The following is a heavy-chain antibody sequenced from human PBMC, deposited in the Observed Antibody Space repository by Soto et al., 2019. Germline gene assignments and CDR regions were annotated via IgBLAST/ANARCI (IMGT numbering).Heavy chain of an antibody. CDR2: INPNSGGT. V-gene: IGHV1-2*04. J-gene: IGHJ6*03. CDR3: ARSAPSIRPKYYYYYLDV. CDR1: GYTFTGYY. Sequence: GASVKVSCKASGYTFTGYYMHWVRQAPGQGLEWMGWINPNSGGTNYAQKFQGWVTMTRDTSISTAYMELSRLRSDDTAVYYCARSAPSIRPKYYYYYLDVWGKGTTVTVSS. D-gene: IGHD3-10*01.